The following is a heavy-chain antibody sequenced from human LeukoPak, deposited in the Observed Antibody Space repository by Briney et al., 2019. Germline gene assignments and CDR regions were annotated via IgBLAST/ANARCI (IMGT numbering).Heavy chain of an antibody. V-gene: IGHV3-15*01. CDR3: TSGIGTIDF. CDR1: GFTFRSYA. J-gene: IGHJ4*02. D-gene: IGHD6-13*01. Sequence: GGSLRLSCEASGFTFRSYAMSWVRQAPGKGLEWVGRIRSKTDGGTADYAAPVTGRFTISRDDAKNTLYLQMNSLKTEDTAVYYCTSGIGTIDFWGQGTLVTVSS. CDR2: IRSKTDGGTA.